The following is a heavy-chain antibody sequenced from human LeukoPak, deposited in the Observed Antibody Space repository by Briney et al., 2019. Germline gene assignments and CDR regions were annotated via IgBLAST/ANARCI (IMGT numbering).Heavy chain of an antibody. CDR3: ASESEGWFDP. Sequence: SETLSLTCTVSGGSISSGEYHWTWIRQPPGKGLEWSGKIYYSGSTYCKSSLKSRITISVDTSKNQFSLKLSSVTAADTAVYYCASESEGWFDPWGQGTLVTVSS. CDR2: IYYSGST. J-gene: IGHJ5*02. V-gene: IGHV4-30-4*01. CDR1: GGSISSGEYH.